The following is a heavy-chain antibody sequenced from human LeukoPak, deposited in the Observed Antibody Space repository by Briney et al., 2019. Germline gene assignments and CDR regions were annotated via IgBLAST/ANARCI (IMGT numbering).Heavy chain of an antibody. CDR2: IFSGGGT. CDR1: GVTVSSTD. D-gene: IGHD3-3*01. CDR3: ARDLDGPENY. J-gene: IGHJ4*02. Sequence: GGSLRLSCAVSGVTVSSTDMSWVRQAPGKGLEWVSVIFSGGGTYYTGSVKGRFTISRDNSKNTLYLLMNSLSAEDTAVYYCARDLDGPENYWGQGTLVTVSS. V-gene: IGHV3-53*01.